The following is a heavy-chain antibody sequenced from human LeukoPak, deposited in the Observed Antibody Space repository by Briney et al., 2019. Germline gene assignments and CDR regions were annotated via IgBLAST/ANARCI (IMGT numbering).Heavy chain of an antibody. D-gene: IGHD3-22*01. Sequence: GGSLRLSCAASGFTFSTYGRNWVRLAPGRGLEWVSSISTSSSYIYYADSVKGRFTISRDNAKNSLYLQMNSLRAEDTAVYYCAGRNYDSSGYYLSYWGQGTLVTVSS. V-gene: IGHV3-21*01. CDR1: GFTFSTYG. J-gene: IGHJ4*02. CDR2: ISTSSSYI. CDR3: AGRNYDSSGYYLSY.